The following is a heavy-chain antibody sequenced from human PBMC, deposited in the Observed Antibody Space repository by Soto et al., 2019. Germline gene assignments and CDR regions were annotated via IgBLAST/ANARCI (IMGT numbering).Heavy chain of an antibody. CDR3: AKDVHYDSSGGLDY. D-gene: IGHD3-22*01. CDR1: GFTFDNFA. J-gene: IGHJ4*02. V-gene: IGHV3-23*01. CDR2: ISGGGGGK. Sequence: PGGSLRLSCTTSGFTFDNFAMSWVRQAPGRGLEWVSAISGGGGGKYYADSVKGRFIISRDNSKNTVYLQLNGLRTEDTAVYYCAKDVHYDSSGGLDYWGQGTLVT.